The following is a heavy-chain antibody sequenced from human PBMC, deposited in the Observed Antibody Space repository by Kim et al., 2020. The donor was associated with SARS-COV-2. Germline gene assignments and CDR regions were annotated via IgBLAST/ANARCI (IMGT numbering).Heavy chain of an antibody. D-gene: IGHD6-19*01. CDR1: GFTFSSYG. CDR3: AKELWLVRIRQRYGMDV. CDR2: ISYDGSNK. J-gene: IGHJ6*02. Sequence: GGSLRLSCAASGFTFSSYGMHWVRQAPGKGLEWVAVISYDGSNKYYADSVKGRFTISRDNSKNTLYLQMNSLRAEDTAVYYCAKELWLVRIRQRYGMDVWGQGTTVTVSS. V-gene: IGHV3-30*18.